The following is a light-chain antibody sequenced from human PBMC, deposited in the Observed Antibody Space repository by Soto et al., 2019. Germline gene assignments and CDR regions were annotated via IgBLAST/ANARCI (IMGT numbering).Light chain of an antibody. CDR2: GAS. J-gene: IGKJ1*01. Sequence: EIVMTQSPATLSVSPGERATLSCRASQSVDTNLAWYQQKPGQAPRLLIYGASTRATDIPARFSGSGSGTEFTLTISSLQSEDFAVYFCQQYADWPKTFGQGTKVDIK. V-gene: IGKV3-15*01. CDR1: QSVDTN. CDR3: QQYADWPKT.